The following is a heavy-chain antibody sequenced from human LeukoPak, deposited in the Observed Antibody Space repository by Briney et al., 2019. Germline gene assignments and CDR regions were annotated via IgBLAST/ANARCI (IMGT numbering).Heavy chain of an antibody. D-gene: IGHD2-15*01. CDR1: GFTFSSYD. CDR3: ARPQYCSAGSCFYYFDY. CDR2: ISYDGGSQ. V-gene: IGHV3-30-3*01. J-gene: IGHJ4*02. Sequence: GRSLRLSCTASGFTFSSYDMDWVRQAPGKGLEWVAVISYDGGSQYYADSVKGRFTISRDNSKNTLYLQMNSLRADDTAVYYCARPQYCSAGSCFYYFDYWGQGTLVTVSS.